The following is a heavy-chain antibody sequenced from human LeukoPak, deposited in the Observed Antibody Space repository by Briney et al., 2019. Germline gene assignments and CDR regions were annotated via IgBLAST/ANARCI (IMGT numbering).Heavy chain of an antibody. Sequence: SETLSLTCTVSGGSISSSSYYWGWIRQPPGKGLEWIGSIYYSGSTYYNPSLKSRVTISVDTSKNYFSLKLSSVTAADTAVYYCAKVMYYYGSGNPTPDWGQGTLVTVSS. V-gene: IGHV4-39*02. CDR3: AKVMYYYGSGNPTPD. CDR2: IYYSGST. D-gene: IGHD3-10*01. CDR1: GGSISSSSYY. J-gene: IGHJ4*02.